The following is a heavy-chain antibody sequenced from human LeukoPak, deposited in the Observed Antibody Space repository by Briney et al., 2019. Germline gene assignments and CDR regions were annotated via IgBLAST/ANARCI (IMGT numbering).Heavy chain of an antibody. CDR1: GGSFSGYY. CDR3: ARRWMVRGAAFDY. J-gene: IGHJ4*02. Sequence: PSETLSLTCAVYGGSFSGYYWSWIRQPPGKGLEWIGEINHSGSTNYNPSLKSRVTISVDTSKNQFSLKLSSVTAADTAVYYCARRWMVRGAAFDYWGQGSLVTVSS. CDR2: INHSGST. V-gene: IGHV4-34*01. D-gene: IGHD3-10*01.